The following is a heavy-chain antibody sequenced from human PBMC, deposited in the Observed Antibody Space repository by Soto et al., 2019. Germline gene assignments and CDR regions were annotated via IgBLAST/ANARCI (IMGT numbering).Heavy chain of an antibody. CDR2: IPPDGVVR. Sequence: GGSLELSCEASGFTFSMYSMSWFRQSPGKGLEWVAKIPPDGVVRHYADSMKGRFTTSRDNGKNSLYLQLNSLQAEDTAVYYCARDHFILPGRDYIYCSDVWGRGTMVTVSS. CDR3: ARDHFILPGRDYIYCSDV. V-gene: IGHV3-7*03. CDR1: GFTFSMYS. D-gene: IGHD4-17*01. J-gene: IGHJ4*02.